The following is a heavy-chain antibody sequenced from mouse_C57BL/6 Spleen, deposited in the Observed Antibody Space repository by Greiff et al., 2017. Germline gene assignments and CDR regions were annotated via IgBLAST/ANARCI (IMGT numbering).Heavy chain of an antibody. V-gene: IGHV1-18*01. CDR3: ARGRDGNYEAWFAY. J-gene: IGHJ3*01. CDR1: GYTFTDYN. Sequence: EVQLQQSGPELVKPGASVKIPCKASGYTFTDYNMDWVKQSHGKSLEWIGDINPNNGGTIYNQKFKGKATLTVDKSSSTAYMELRSLTSEDTAVYYCARGRDGNYEAWFAYWGQGTLVTVSA. CDR2: INPNNGGT. D-gene: IGHD2-1*01.